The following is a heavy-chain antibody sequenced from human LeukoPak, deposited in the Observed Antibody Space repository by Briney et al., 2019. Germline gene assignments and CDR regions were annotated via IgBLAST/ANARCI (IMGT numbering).Heavy chain of an antibody. CDR2: IKQDGSEK. D-gene: IGHD3-16*01. CDR1: GLTFSINW. J-gene: IGHJ4*02. Sequence: PGGSLRLSCAVSGLTFSINWMSWVRQAPGKGLEWVANIKQDGSEKYYVDSVKGRFTISRDNAKNSLYLQMNSLRAEDTAVYYCARPLGAKFDYWGQGTLVTVSS. V-gene: IGHV3-7*01. CDR3: ARPLGAKFDY.